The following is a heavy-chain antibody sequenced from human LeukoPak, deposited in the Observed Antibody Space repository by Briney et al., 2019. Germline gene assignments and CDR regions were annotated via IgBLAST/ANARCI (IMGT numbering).Heavy chain of an antibody. CDR3: ARVIFSEGLGAFDI. CDR2: INHSGST. V-gene: IGHV4-34*01. Sequence: SETLSLTCAVYGGSFSGYYWSWIRQPPGKGLEWIGEINHSGSTNYNPSLKSRVTISVDTSKNQFSLKLSSVTAADTAVYYCARVIFSEGLGAFDIWGQGTMVTVSS. J-gene: IGHJ3*02. CDR1: GGSFSGYY. D-gene: IGHD2/OR15-2a*01.